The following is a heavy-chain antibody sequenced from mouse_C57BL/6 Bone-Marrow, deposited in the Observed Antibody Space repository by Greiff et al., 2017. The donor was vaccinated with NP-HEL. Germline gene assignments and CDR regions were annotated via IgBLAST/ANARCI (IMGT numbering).Heavy chain of an antibody. CDR1: GYTFTGYW. Sequence: QVQLKQSGAELMKPGASVKLSCKATGYTFTGYWIEWVKQRPGHGLEWIGEILTGSGSTNYNEKVKGKAQFTADTSSNTAYRQLSSLTTEYSAIYYCARPDYYAMDYWGQGTSVTVSS. V-gene: IGHV1-9*01. J-gene: IGHJ4*01. CDR2: ILTGSGST. CDR3: ARPDYYAMDY.